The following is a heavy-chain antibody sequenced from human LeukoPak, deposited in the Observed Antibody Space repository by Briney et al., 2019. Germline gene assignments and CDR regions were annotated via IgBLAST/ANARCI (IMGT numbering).Heavy chain of an antibody. CDR3: ARGGLGYILPSAHTWFDP. Sequence: SETLSLTCTVSGGSISNYYWSWIRQPAGKGLEWIGRFYTNGTPDYNPSLKSRVTMSIDTSNNQFSLKLSSVTAADTAVYYCARGGLGYILPSAHTWFDPWGQGTLVTVSS. V-gene: IGHV4-4*07. D-gene: IGHD1-1*01. CDR2: FYTNGTP. J-gene: IGHJ5*02. CDR1: GGSISNYY.